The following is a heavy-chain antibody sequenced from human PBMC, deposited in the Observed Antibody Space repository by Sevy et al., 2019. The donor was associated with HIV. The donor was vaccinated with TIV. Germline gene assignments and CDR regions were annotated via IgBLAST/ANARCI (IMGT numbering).Heavy chain of an antibody. D-gene: IGHD7-27*01. CDR2: IHYSGST. J-gene: IGHJ4*02. CDR1: GYSISSGYW. CDR3: ASHDWGREDY. V-gene: IGHV4-38-2*01. Sequence: SETLSLTCAVSGYSISSGYWWDWFRRPPEKGLEWIGAIHYSGSTQYNPSLKSRVTISADTSKNHFPLRLSSMTAADTAVYYCASHDWGREDYWGQGTLVTVSS.